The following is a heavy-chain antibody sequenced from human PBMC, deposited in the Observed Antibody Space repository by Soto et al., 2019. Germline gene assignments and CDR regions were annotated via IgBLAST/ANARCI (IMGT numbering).Heavy chain of an antibody. Sequence: GGSLRHSCAASGVTFSSYAMSWVRQAPGKGLEWVSGISGSGVSTHYADSVKGRFTISRDNSKNTLYLQMNSLRAEDTAAYYCAKEVGYSSGYDYFDYWGQGP. CDR1: GVTFSSYA. CDR2: ISGSGVST. V-gene: IGHV3-23*01. CDR3: AKEVGYSSGYDYFDY. J-gene: IGHJ4*02. D-gene: IGHD6-19*01.